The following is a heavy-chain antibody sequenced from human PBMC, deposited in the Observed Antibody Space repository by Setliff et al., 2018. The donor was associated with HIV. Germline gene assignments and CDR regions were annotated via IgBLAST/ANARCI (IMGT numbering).Heavy chain of an antibody. J-gene: IGHJ4*02. CDR3: ASRVPAARHFDY. D-gene: IGHD2-2*01. V-gene: IGHV4-61*02. CDR1: GGSISSRSYY. CDR2: IYSNGNT. Sequence: SETLSLTCTVSGGSISSRSYYWSWLRQPAGKGLEWIGRIYSNGNTDYNPSLKSRVTISEDTSKNQFSLKVNSVTAADTAVYYCASRVPAARHFDYWGQGTLVTVSS.